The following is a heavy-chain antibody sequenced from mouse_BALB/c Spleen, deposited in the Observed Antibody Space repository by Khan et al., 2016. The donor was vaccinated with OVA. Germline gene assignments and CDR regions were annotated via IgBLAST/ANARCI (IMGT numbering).Heavy chain of an antibody. Sequence: QVQLKQSGAELAKPGASVKMSCKASGYTFTTYWMHWVKQRPGQGLEWIGYIDPSTGYTEYNQKFKDKATLTTDQSSSTAYMQLSSLTSEDSAFYYCARRGLYGIFAYLGQGTLVTVSA. D-gene: IGHD2-1*01. V-gene: IGHV1-7*01. J-gene: IGHJ3*01. CDR3: ARRGLYGIFAY. CDR2: IDPSTGYT. CDR1: GYTFTTYW.